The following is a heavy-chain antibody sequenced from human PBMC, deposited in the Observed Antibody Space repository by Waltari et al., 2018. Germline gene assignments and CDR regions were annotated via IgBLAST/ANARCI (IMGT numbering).Heavy chain of an antibody. D-gene: IGHD6-13*01. CDR2: VCYNGSNK. CDR1: GFTFSTYG. V-gene: IGHV3-33*01. Sequence: QVQLVESGGGVVQPGRSLRLSCAASGFTFSTYGIHWVRQAPGKGLEWVAVVCYNGSNKYYGDAGKGRFTISRDDSKNTVYLQMDSLRAEDTAVYYCARDLYSSHFDYWGQGTLVTVSS. J-gene: IGHJ4*02. CDR3: ARDLYSSHFDY.